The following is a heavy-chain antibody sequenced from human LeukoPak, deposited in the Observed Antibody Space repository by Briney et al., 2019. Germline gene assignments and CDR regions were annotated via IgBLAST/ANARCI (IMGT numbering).Heavy chain of an antibody. CDR2: INHSGST. D-gene: IGHD3-3*01. V-gene: IGHV4-34*01. CDR3: ARRFFQRSMDV. CDR1: GGSFSGYY. Sequence: SEALSLTCAVYGGSFSGYYWSWIRQPPGKGLEWIGEINHSGSTNYNPSLKSRVTISVDTSKNQFSLKLSSVTAADTAVYYCARRFFQRSMDVWGKGTTVTVSS. J-gene: IGHJ6*03.